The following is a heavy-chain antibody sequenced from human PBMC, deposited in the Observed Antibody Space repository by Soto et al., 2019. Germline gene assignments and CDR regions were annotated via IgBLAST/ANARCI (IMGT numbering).Heavy chain of an antibody. V-gene: IGHV4-39*01. J-gene: IGHJ4*02. Sequence: SETLSLTCRVSDGSMNSDSSYWGWIRQPPGKGLEWIGVINHSGSTYHNLSLKGRVTMSVDASRNQFSLKLTSMSAADTAVYYCARLGGYVSVGYYYLWDSWGQGTLVTV. CDR3: ARLGGYVSVGYYYLWDS. CDR1: DGSMNSDSSY. CDR2: INHSGST. D-gene: IGHD3-22*01.